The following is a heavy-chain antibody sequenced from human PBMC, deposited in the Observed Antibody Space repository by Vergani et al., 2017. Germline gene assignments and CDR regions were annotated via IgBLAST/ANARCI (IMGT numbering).Heavy chain of an antibody. CDR3: AKDRTVPAAIFGVRRYYYYGMDV. CDR1: GFTFSSYA. CDR2: ISGSGGST. V-gene: IGHV3-23*01. Sequence: EVQLLESGGGLVQPGGSLRLSCAASGFTFSSYAMSWVRQAPGQGLEWVSAISGSGGSTYYADSVKGRFTISRDNSKNTLYLQMNSLRAEDTAVYYCAKDRTVPAAIFGVRRYYYYGMDVWGQGTTVTVSS. D-gene: IGHD2-2*01. J-gene: IGHJ6*02.